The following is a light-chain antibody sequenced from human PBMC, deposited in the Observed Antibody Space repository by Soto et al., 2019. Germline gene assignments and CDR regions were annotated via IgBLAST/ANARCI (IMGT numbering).Light chain of an antibody. CDR1: QGISSY. V-gene: IGKV1-8*01. CDR2: AAS. CDR3: QQYYSYPIT. Sequence: AIRMTQSPSSLSSSTGDRVTITCRASQGISSYLAWYQQKPGKAPKLLIYAASTLQSGVPSRFRGSGSGTDFTLTISCLPSEDFATYYCQQYYSYPITFGQGTRLEI. J-gene: IGKJ5*01.